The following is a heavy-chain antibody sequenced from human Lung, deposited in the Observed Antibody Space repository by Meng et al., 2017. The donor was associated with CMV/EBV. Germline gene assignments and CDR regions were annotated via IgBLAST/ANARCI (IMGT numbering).Heavy chain of an antibody. V-gene: IGHV1-8*01. CDR3: ARPIVSGYEVLSY. J-gene: IGHJ4*02. Sequence: ASVXVSCKASGYTFTSYDINWVRQATGQGLEWMGWMNPNSGNTGYAQKFQGRVTMTRKTSISTAYMELSSLRSEDTAVYYCARPIVSGYEVLSYWGQGTLVTVSS. CDR2: MNPNSGNT. D-gene: IGHD5-12*01. CDR1: GYTFTSYD.